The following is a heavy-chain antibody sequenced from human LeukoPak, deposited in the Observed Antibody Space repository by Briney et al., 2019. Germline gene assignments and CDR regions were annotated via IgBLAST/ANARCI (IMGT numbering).Heavy chain of an antibody. V-gene: IGHV3-23*01. J-gene: IGHJ4*02. Sequence: GGSLRLSCAASGFTFSSYGMSWVRQAPGKGLEWVSAISGSGGSTYYADSVKGRFTISRDNSKNTLYLQMNSLRAEDTAVYYCAKTPGATFTLFFDYWGQGTLVTVSS. CDR2: ISGSGGST. CDR3: AKTPGATFTLFFDY. D-gene: IGHD1-26*01. CDR1: GFTFSSYG.